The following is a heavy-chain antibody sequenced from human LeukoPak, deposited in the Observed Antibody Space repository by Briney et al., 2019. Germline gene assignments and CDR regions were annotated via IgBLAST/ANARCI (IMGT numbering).Heavy chain of an antibody. CDR2: INSYGSIT. Sequence: GGSLRLSCGASGFTFSNYWMHWVRQAPGKGLVWVSHINSYGSITTYADSVKGLFTISRDNAKNTLYLQMNSLRAEDTAVYYCARGNYFDYWGQGTLVTVSS. CDR3: ARGNYFDY. CDR1: GFTFSNYW. V-gene: IGHV3-74*01. J-gene: IGHJ4*02.